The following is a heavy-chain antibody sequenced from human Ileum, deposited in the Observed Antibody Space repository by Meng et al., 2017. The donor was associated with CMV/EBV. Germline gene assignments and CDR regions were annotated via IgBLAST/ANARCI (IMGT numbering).Heavy chain of an antibody. Sequence: SETLSPTCTVPGGSISSYYWSWIRQPPGKGLEWIGYIYYSGSTNYNPSLKSRVTISVDTSKHQFSLKLSSVTAADTAVYYCARGAVAGLSFDYWGQGTLVTGSS. CDR2: IYYSGST. D-gene: IGHD6-19*01. CDR3: ARGAVAGLSFDY. CDR1: GGSISSYY. V-gene: IGHV4-59*01. J-gene: IGHJ4*02.